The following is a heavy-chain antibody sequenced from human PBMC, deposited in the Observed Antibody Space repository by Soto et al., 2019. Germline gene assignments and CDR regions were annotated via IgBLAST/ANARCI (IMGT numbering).Heavy chain of an antibody. CDR1: GFTFSSYA. CDR2: ISYDGSNK. Sequence: GGSLRLSCAASGFTFSSYAMHWVRQAPGKGLEWVAVISYDGSNKYYADSVKGRFTISRDNSKNTLYLQMNSLRAEDTAVYYCARKGRSAVADYYYYGMDVWGQGTTVTVSS. J-gene: IGHJ6*02. CDR3: ARKGRSAVADYYYYGMDV. D-gene: IGHD6-19*01. V-gene: IGHV3-30-3*01.